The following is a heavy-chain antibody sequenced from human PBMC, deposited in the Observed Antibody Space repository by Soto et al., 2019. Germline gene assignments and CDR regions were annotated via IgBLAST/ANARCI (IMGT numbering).Heavy chain of an antibody. CDR2: ISGSSKTI. Sequence: EVQLVESGGGLEQPGGSLRLSCAASGVTFSDSSMNWVRQAPGKGLEWVSYISGSSKTIYYADSVKGRFTISRDNAKNSLYLQMNSLRDEDTAVYYCARDKKWAFDYWGQGALVTVSS. D-gene: IGHD1-26*01. CDR1: GVTFSDSS. CDR3: ARDKKWAFDY. V-gene: IGHV3-48*02. J-gene: IGHJ4*02.